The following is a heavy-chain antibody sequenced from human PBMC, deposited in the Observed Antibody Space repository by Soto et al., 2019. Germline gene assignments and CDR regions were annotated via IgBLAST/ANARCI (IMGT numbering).Heavy chain of an antibody. D-gene: IGHD3-3*01. V-gene: IGHV3-23*01. CDR1: GFTFSSYA. Sequence: GGSLRLSCAASGFTFSSYAMSWVRQAPGKGLEWVSAISGGGGSTYYADSVKGRFTISRDNSKNTLYLQMNSLRAEDTAVYYCAKTPLRFLEPDIWGQGTMVTVSS. CDR3: AKTPLRFLEPDI. CDR2: ISGGGGST. J-gene: IGHJ3*02.